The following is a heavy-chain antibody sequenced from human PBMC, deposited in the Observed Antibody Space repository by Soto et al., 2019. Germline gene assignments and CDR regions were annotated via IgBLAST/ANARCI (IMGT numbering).Heavy chain of an antibody. CDR1: GFTFDLNG. J-gene: IGHJ6*02. CDR2: ISYDGSDK. V-gene: IGHV3-30-3*01. Sequence: QMQLVESGGGVVQPGRSLRLSCVASGFTFDLNGLHWVRQAPGKGLEWVTVISYDGSDKYYADSLKGRVTVSRDNSKNTLYRHRDGLRPEDTAMYYWARAGGGGRENYLGMDVWGQGTPVTVPS. D-gene: IGHD3-16*01. CDR3: ARAGGGGRENYLGMDV.